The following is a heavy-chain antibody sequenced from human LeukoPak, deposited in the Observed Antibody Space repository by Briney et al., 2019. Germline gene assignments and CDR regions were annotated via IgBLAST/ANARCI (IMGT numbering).Heavy chain of an antibody. Sequence: GASVKVSCKASGGTFSSYAISWVRQAPGQGLEWMGGIIPIFGTANYAQKFQGRVTITTDESTSTAYMELSSLRSEDTAVYYCAREAASYQLLSSGAFDIWGQGTMVTVSS. CDR2: IIPIFGTA. V-gene: IGHV1-69*05. D-gene: IGHD2-2*01. J-gene: IGHJ3*02. CDR1: GGTFSSYA. CDR3: AREAASYQLLSSGAFDI.